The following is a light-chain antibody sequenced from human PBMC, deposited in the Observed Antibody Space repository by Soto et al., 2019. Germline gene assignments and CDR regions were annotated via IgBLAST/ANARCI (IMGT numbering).Light chain of an antibody. CDR2: GES. Sequence: EIVMTQSPATLSVSRGERATLSCRANQAISSNLAWYQQKPGQAPRLLFYGESTRATDIPDRFSGSGSGTEFSLTISSLQSEDFAVYYCQHYNSWIGTFGGGTKVEIK. V-gene: IGKV3-15*01. J-gene: IGKJ4*01. CDR1: QAISSN. CDR3: QHYNSWIGT.